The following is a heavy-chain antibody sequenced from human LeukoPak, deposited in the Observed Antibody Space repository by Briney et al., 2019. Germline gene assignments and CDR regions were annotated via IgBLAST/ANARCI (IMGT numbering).Heavy chain of an antibody. CDR1: GYTFTSYG. D-gene: IGHD1-26*01. Sequence: SVKVSCKASGYTFTSYGISWVRQAPGQGLEWMGRIIPIFGIANYAQKFQGRVTITADKSTSTAYMELSSLRSEDTAVYYCARDDSGSYYGDYWGQGTLVTVSS. J-gene: IGHJ4*02. CDR3: ARDDSGSYYGDY. CDR2: IIPIFGIA. V-gene: IGHV1-69*04.